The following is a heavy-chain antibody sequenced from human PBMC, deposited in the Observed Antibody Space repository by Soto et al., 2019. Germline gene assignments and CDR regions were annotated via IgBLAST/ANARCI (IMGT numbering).Heavy chain of an antibody. CDR2: ISGDGSHI. CDR3: ARARFLEYEAHSGMDA. Sequence: GGSLRHSCLASGFTFSSFSINWVRQAPGKGLDWVSSISGDGSHIYYSASVKGRFTTSRDNAKSSLNLQMNSLRAEDTAVYYCARARFLEYEAHSGMDAWGQGTTLTVSS. D-gene: IGHD3-3*01. J-gene: IGHJ6*02. CDR1: GFTFSSFS. V-gene: IGHV3-21*06.